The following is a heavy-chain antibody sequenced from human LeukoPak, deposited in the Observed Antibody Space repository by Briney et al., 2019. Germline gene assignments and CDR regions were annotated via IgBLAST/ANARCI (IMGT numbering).Heavy chain of an antibody. CDR1: GGSISSYY. CDR3: ARGSNFWSGYYGRDYFDY. Sequence: SETLSLTCTVSGGSISSYYWSWIRQPPGKGLEWIGYIYYSGSTNYNPSLKSRVTISVDTSKNQFSLKLSSVTAADTAVYYCARGSNFWSGYYGRDYFDYWGQGTLVTVSS. J-gene: IGHJ4*02. D-gene: IGHD3-3*01. CDR2: IYYSGST. V-gene: IGHV4-59*12.